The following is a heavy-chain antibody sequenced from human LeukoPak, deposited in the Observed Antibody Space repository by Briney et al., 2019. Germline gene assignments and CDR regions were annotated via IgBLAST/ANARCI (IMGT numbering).Heavy chain of an antibody. V-gene: IGHV1-18*01. CDR2: ISAYNGNT. D-gene: IGHD5-24*01. CDR1: GYTFTSYG. J-gene: IGHJ4*02. CDR3: ARAGYTTYFDY. Sequence: GASVKVSCKASGYTFTSYGISWVRQAPGQGLEWMGWISAYNGNTNYAQKFQGRVTITADKSTSTAYMELSSLRSEDTAVYYCARAGYTTYFDYWGQGTLVTVSS.